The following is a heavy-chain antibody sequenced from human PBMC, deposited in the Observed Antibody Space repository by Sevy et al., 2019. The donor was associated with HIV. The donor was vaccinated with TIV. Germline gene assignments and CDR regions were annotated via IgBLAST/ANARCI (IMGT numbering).Heavy chain of an antibody. V-gene: IGHV3-21*01. J-gene: IGHJ4*02. CDR2: ISSSSSYI. D-gene: IGHD6-19*01. Sequence: GGSLRLSCAASGFTFSSYSMNWVRQAPGKGLEWVSSISSSSSYIYYADSVKGRFTISRDNAKNSLYLQMNSLRAEDTAVYYCARDGSLVGSGWYNYFDYWGQGTLVTVSS. CDR3: ARDGSLVGSGWYNYFDY. CDR1: GFTFSSYS.